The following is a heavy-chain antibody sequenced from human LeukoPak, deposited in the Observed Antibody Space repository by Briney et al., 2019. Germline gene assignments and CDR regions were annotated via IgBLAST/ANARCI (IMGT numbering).Heavy chain of an antibody. D-gene: IGHD3-22*01. V-gene: IGHV3-33*01. CDR3: ARDWSSGYYYARFRFDP. CDR1: GFTFSSYG. Sequence: GGSLRLSCAASGFTFSSYGMHWVRQAPGKGLEWVAVVWFDGSNKYYADSVKGRFTISRDNSKNSLYLQMNSLRAEDTAVYYCARDWSSGYYYARFRFDPWGQGTLVTVSS. J-gene: IGHJ5*02. CDR2: VWFDGSNK.